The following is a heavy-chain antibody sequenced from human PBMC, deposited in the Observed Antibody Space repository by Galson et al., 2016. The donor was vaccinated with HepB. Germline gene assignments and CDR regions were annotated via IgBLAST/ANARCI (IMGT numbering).Heavy chain of an antibody. CDR2: LLGGGDTT. CDR3: ATPRGYSYGYWDDTTTDY. V-gene: IGHV3-23*01. D-gene: IGHD5-18*01. J-gene: IGHJ4*02. Sequence: SLRLSCAASGFIFSNYAMSWVRQAPGKGLEWVSGLLGGGDTTYYAESVKGRFTISRDNSKNTLYLQMNNLRAEDTAVYYCATPRGYSYGYWDDTTTDYWGQGTLVTVSS. CDR1: GFIFSNYA.